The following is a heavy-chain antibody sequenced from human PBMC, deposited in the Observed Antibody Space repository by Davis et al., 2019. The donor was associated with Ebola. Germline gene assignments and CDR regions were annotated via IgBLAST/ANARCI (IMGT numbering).Heavy chain of an antibody. J-gene: IGHJ4*02. V-gene: IGHV3-30*18. D-gene: IGHD3/OR15-3a*01. CDR2: ISPDGSSI. Sequence: GESLKISCAASGFTFRNYGMHWVRQAPGKGLEWVGIISPDGSSIFYSESVKGRFTISRDNSKNTLYLQVDSLRVEDTAVYYCAKEPFWTGYYDYWGQGTLVTVSS. CDR3: AKEPFWTGYYDY. CDR1: GFTFRNYG.